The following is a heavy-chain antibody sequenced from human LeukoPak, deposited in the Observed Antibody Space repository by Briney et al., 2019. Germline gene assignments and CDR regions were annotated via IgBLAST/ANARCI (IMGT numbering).Heavy chain of an antibody. D-gene: IGHD6-19*01. V-gene: IGHV3-13*01. Sequence: PGGSLRLSCAASGFTFSSHDMHWVRQPTGKGLEWVSVIGTAGNTYYADSVKGRFTISRKNAKNSLYLQMDNLRAGDTAVYYCARSKSYSSGWTDFDYWGQGTLVAVSS. CDR3: ARSKSYSSGWTDFDY. CDR1: GFTFSSHD. CDR2: IGTAGNT. J-gene: IGHJ4*02.